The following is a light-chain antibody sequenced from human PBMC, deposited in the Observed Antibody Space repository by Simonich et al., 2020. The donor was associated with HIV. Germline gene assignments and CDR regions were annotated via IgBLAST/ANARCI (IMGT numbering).Light chain of an antibody. CDR1: QGISSA. J-gene: IGKJ4*01. CDR3: QQFNSFPLT. V-gene: IGKV1-13*02. Sequence: AIQLTQSPSSLSASVGDRVTITCRASQGISSALAWYQQKPWQAPKLLIYDASSLESDVPSRFSGSGSGTDFTLTISSLQPEAFATYYCQQFNSFPLTFGGGTEVEIK. CDR2: DAS.